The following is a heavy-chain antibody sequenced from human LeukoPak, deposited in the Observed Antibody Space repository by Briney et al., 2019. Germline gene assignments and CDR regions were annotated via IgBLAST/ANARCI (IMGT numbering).Heavy chain of an antibody. Sequence: ASVKVSCKASGNTFTSHDFNWVRQATGQRPEWTGWMSPNSGDTGYAQKFQDRVTMTRNTSISTAYMELSSLRSDDTTVYYCARGPPNWGYDYWGPGTLVTVSS. CDR1: GNTFTSHD. CDR3: ARGPPNWGYDY. D-gene: IGHD7-27*01. CDR2: MSPNSGDT. J-gene: IGHJ4*02. V-gene: IGHV1-8*01.